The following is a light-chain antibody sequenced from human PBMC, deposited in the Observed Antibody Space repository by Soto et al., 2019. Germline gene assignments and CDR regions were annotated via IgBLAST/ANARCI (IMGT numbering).Light chain of an antibody. CDR3: SSYTTSRSVL. J-gene: IGLJ2*01. Sequence: QSALTQPASVSGSPGQSIAISCTGTSSDVGAYDFVSWYQQHPGKAPKVMIYDVNHRPSGVSDRFSGSESGNTASLTISGLQAEDEADYFCSSYTTSRSVLFGGGTKLTVL. CDR1: SSDVGAYDF. V-gene: IGLV2-14*01. CDR2: DVN.